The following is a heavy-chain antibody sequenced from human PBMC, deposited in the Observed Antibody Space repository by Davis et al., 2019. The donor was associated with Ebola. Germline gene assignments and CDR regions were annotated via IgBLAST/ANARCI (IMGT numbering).Heavy chain of an antibody. D-gene: IGHD3-22*01. CDR1: GFSLHTNGVC. Sequence: SGPTLVKPTQTLTVTCTFSGFSLHTNGVCVSWVRQPPGKALEWLARIDWDDEIYYSTSLKNRLTVSKDTGKSQVVLTMTNMDPMDTATYYCARMAGDYYDTSGYYRYFDLWGRGTLVTVSS. CDR2: IDWDDEI. CDR3: ARMAGDYYDTSGYYRYFDL. J-gene: IGHJ2*01. V-gene: IGHV2-70*11.